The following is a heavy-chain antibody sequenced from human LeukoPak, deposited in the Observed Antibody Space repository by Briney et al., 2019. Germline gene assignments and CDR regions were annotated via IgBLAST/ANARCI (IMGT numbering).Heavy chain of an antibody. V-gene: IGHV1-2*02. CDR1: GYTVTGYN. CDR2: INPNSGDT. Sequence: ASVKVSCKASGYTVTGYNIHWVRQAPGQGLEWMGWINPNSGDTNYAQKFQGRVTMTRDTSISTAYMELSRLRSDDTAVYYCARVPYSYGLFFDYWGQGTLVTVSS. D-gene: IGHD5-18*01. J-gene: IGHJ4*02. CDR3: ARVPYSYGLFFDY.